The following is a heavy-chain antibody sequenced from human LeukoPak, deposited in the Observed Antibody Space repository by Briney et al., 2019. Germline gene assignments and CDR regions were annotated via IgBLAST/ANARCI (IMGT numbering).Heavy chain of an antibody. D-gene: IGHD3-10*01. CDR1: GFTFSNYG. V-gene: IGHV3-23*01. J-gene: IGHJ4*02. Sequence: QPGGSLRLSCAASGFTFSNYGMTWVRQAPGKGLEWVSHISGSGRNTYYADSVKGRFTISRDNSKNTLYLQMNSLRAEDTALYYCAKDSGSYYFDHWGQGTLVTVSS. CDR3: AKDSGSYYFDH. CDR2: ISGSGRNT.